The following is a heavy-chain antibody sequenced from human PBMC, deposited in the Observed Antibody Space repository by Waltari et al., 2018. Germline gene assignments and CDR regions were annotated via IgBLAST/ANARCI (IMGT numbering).Heavy chain of an antibody. CDR3: ARSLIVVVVAATQNWFDP. J-gene: IGHJ5*02. D-gene: IGHD2-15*01. CDR2: IYHSGST. CDR1: GGSISSSNW. Sequence: QVQLQESGPGLVKPSGTLSLTCAVSGGSISSSNWWSWVRPPPGKGLEWIGEIYHSGSTNYNPSLKSRVTISVDKSKNQFSLKLSSVTAADTAVYYCARSLIVVVVAATQNWFDPWGQGTLVTVSS. V-gene: IGHV4-4*02.